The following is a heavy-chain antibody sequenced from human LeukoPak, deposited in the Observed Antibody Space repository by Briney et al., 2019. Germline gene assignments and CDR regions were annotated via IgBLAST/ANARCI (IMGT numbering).Heavy chain of an antibody. CDR1: GGSIDSTNW. Sequence: PSETLSLTCDVSGGSIDSTNWWNWVRQPPGKGLEWIGEIHHDGRINYNPSLKSRVTISVDTSKNQFSLKLSSVTAADTAVYYCARGRRGPRRRGYDYVWGSYRYKAAILDYWGQGTLVTVSS. CDR3: ARGRRGPRRRGYDYVWGSYRYKAAILDY. CDR2: IHHDGRI. V-gene: IGHV4/OR15-8*01. D-gene: IGHD3-16*02. J-gene: IGHJ4*02.